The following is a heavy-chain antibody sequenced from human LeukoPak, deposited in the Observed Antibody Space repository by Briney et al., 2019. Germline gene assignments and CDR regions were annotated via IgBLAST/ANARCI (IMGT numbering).Heavy chain of an antibody. J-gene: IGHJ6*03. D-gene: IGHD4-17*01. Sequence: ASVKVSCKASGGTFTSYAISWVRQAPGQGLEWMGGIIPIFGTANYAQRFQGRVTITADESTSTAYMELSNLRSEDTAVYYCASYGDYDPSYYYYMDVWGKGTTVTISS. CDR3: ASYGDYDPSYYYYMDV. CDR1: GGTFTSYA. V-gene: IGHV1-69*13. CDR2: IIPIFGTA.